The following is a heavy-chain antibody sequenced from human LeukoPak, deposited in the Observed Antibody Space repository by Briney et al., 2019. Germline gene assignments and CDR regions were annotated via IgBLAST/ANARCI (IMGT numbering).Heavy chain of an antibody. CDR3: STGSGHAFDI. Sequence: GGSLRLSCAVSGLTLSSDWMHCGRHVPGKGVLWVSLINTHPTTTSSADSVHRLFTISKDNPKTTLYLQMNRLSAEDTAVYYCSTGSGHAFDIWGRGTMVTVSS. CDR2: INTHPTTT. V-gene: IGHV3-74*01. D-gene: IGHD3-10*01. CDR1: GLTLSSDW. J-gene: IGHJ3*02.